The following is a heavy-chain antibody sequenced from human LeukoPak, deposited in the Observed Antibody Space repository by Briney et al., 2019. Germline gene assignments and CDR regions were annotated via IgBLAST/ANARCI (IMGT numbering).Heavy chain of an antibody. V-gene: IGHV4-34*01. D-gene: IGHD5-12*01. CDR2: INHSGST. CDR3: ARGAVAYGSNWSAP. J-gene: IGHJ5*02. Sequence: SETLSLTCAVYGGSFSGYYWSWIRQPPGKGLEWIGEINHSGSTNYNPSLKTRVTISVDTSKNQLSLKLGSVTAAGTAVYNCARGAVAYGSNWSAPGGEGTLATV. CDR1: GGSFSGYY.